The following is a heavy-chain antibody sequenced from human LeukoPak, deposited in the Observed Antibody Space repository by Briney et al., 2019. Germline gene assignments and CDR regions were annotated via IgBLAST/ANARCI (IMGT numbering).Heavy chain of an antibody. CDR3: ARVPFWSGHYGMDV. J-gene: IGHJ6*02. CDR2: IYTSGST. V-gene: IGHV4-59*10. Sequence: PSETLSLTCAVYGGSFSGYYWSWIRQPAGKGLEWIGRIYTSGSTNYNPSLKSRVTMSVDTSKNQFSLKLSSVTAADTAVYYCARVPFWSGHYGMDVWGQGTTVTVSS. CDR1: GGSFSGYY. D-gene: IGHD3-3*01.